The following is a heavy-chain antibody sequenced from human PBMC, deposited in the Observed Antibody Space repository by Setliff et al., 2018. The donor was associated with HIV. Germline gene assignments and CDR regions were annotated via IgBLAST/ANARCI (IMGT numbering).Heavy chain of an antibody. J-gene: IGHJ3*02. V-gene: IGHV1-18*01. CDR3: ARVRAGALLNAFDI. CDR2: ISGYSDNT. D-gene: IGHD1-26*01. Sequence: GASVKVSCKASGYSFTSYVFTWVRQAPGQGLEWMGWISGYSDNTNYAQNLQGRVTMTTDTSSSTSYMELRSLTSDDTAMYYCARVRAGALLNAFDIWGQGTMVT. CDR1: GYSFTSYV.